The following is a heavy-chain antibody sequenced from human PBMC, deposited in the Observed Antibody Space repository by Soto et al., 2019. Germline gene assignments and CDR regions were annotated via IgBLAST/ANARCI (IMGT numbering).Heavy chain of an antibody. V-gene: IGHV4-4*07. CDR3: ARDHTFIAARPGNWFDP. J-gene: IGHJ5*02. Sequence: SETLSLTCTVSGGSISSYYWSWIRQPAGKGLEWIGRIYTSGSTNYNPPLKSRVTMSVDTSKNQFSLKLSSVTAADTAVYYCARDHTFIAARPGNWFDPWGQGTLVTVSS. D-gene: IGHD6-6*01. CDR2: IYTSGST. CDR1: GGSISSYY.